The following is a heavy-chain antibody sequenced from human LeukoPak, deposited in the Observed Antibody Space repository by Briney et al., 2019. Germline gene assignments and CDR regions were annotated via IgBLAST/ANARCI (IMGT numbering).Heavy chain of an antibody. Sequence: PGGSLRLSCAASGFTFSSYAMTWVRQAPGKGLEWVSAISGSGGSSYYADSVKGRFTISRDNSKNTLFPQMNSLRAEDTAVYYCATRDPGHYCSGGGCYAALDYWGQGTLVTVSS. CDR3: ATRDPGHYCSGGGCYAALDY. CDR2: ISGSGGSS. J-gene: IGHJ4*02. CDR1: GFTFSSYA. V-gene: IGHV3-23*01. D-gene: IGHD2-15*01.